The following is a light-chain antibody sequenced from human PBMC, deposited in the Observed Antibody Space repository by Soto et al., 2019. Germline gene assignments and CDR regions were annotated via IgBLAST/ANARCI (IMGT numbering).Light chain of an antibody. CDR1: QSISTTY. J-gene: IGKJ1*01. CDR2: GAS. CDR3: QQYGSSPRT. Sequence: EIVLTQSPGTLSLSPGERATLSCRASQSISTTYLAWYQQKPGQAPRLRLYGASSRATGIPDRFSGSGSGTDFTLTISRLEPEDFAVYYCQQYGSSPRTFGQGPKVEIK. V-gene: IGKV3-20*01.